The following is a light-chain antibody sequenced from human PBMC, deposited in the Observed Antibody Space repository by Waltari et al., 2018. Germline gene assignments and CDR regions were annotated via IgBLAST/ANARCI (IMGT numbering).Light chain of an antibody. V-gene: IGLV2-23*02. CDR1: SSDVGSYDL. CDR3: SSYTYGGPWV. J-gene: IGLJ2*01. Sequence: SALTQPASVSASPGQSITISCTGSSSDVGSYDLVAWYQQPPGKAPHLLIYEVDKRPSGVSYRCSGSKSGNAASLTISGLQAEDEAHYFCSSYTYGGPWVFGGGTLLTVL. CDR2: EVD.